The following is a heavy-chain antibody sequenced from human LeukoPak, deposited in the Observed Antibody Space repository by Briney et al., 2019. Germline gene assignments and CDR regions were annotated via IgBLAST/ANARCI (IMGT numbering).Heavy chain of an antibody. V-gene: IGHV4-59*12. CDR2: IYYSGST. D-gene: IGHD6-19*01. J-gene: IGHJ4*02. CDR3: ARAPEFSSGWLLDC. Sequence: SETLSLTCTVSGGSISSYYWSWIRQPPGKGLEWIGYIYYSGSTNYNPSLKSRVTMSVDTSKNQFSLKVSSVSAADTGVYYCARAPEFSSGWLLDCWGQGSLVTVSS. CDR1: GGSISSYY.